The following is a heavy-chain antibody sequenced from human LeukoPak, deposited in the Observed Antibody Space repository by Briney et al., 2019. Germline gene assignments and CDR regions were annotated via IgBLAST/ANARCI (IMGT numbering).Heavy chain of an antibody. Sequence: ASVTVSFKASGYTFTSYDINWVRQATGQGLEWMGWMNPNSGNTGYAQKFQGRVTMTRNTSISTAYMELSSLRSEDTAVYYCARGEGALWFGESYYYYMDVWGKGTTVTISS. J-gene: IGHJ6*03. V-gene: IGHV1-8*01. CDR1: GYTFTSYD. CDR3: ARGEGALWFGESYYYYMDV. D-gene: IGHD3-10*01. CDR2: MNPNSGNT.